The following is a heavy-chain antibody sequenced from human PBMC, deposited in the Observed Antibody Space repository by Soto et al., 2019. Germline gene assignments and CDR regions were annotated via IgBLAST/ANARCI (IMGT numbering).Heavy chain of an antibody. Sequence: QLQLQESGPGLVKPSETLSLTCTVSGGSISSSSYYWGWIRQPPGKGLEWIGSIYYSGSTSYNPSLKSRVPITVDTSKNQCALKLSSVPAADTAVYYCARAVFWSGYYTGNYYYYYMDVWGKGTTVTVSS. J-gene: IGHJ6*03. CDR3: ARAVFWSGYYTGNYYYYYMDV. D-gene: IGHD3-3*01. CDR1: GGSISSSSYY. V-gene: IGHV4-39*01. CDR2: IYYSGST.